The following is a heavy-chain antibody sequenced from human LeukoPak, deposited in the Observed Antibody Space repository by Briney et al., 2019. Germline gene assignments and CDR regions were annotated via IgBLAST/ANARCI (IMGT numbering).Heavy chain of an antibody. J-gene: IGHJ3*02. Sequence: ASVKVSCKASGYTFTGYYMHWVRQAPGQGLEWMGWINPNSGGINYAQKFQGWVTMTRDTSSSTAYMELSRLRSDDRAVYYCARDRAPASSGWVFDAFDIWGQGTMVTVYS. CDR1: GYTFTGYY. D-gene: IGHD6-19*01. CDR3: ARDRAPASSGWVFDAFDI. V-gene: IGHV1-2*04. CDR2: INPNSGGI.